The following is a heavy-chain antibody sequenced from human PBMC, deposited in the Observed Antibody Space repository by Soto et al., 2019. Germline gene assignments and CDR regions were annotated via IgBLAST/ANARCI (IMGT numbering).Heavy chain of an antibody. CDR3: TKQGLPHHNWFDP. CDR1: GFTVSTYG. V-gene: IGHV3-30*18. Sequence: GGSLRLSCAASGFTVSTYGIHWVRQAPGKGLEWVAVILSDGSNKYYVDSVKGRFTISRGDSKNTVYLHMNSLRPEDTAVYYCTKQGLPHHNWFDPWGQGTLVTVSS. CDR2: ILSDGSNK. J-gene: IGHJ5*02. D-gene: IGHD2-15*01.